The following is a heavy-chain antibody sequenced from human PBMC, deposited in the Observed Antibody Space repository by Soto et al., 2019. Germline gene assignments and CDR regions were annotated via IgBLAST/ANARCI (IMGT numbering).Heavy chain of an antibody. D-gene: IGHD3-10*01. J-gene: IGHJ4*02. CDR3: ARGRITMVRGVIYYFDY. CDR2: IYYSGST. Sequence: PSETLSLTCTVSGGSISSYYWSWIRQPPGKGLEWIGYIYYSGSTNYNPSLKSRVTISVDTSKNQFSLKLSSVTAADTAVYYCARGRITMVRGVIYYFDYWGQGTLVTVSS. V-gene: IGHV4-59*01. CDR1: GGSISSYY.